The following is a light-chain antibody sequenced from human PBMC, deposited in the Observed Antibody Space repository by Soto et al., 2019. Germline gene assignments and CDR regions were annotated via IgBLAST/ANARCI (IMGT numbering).Light chain of an antibody. Sequence: QSVLTQPPSVSGAPGQRVTISCTGSSSNIGAGYDVYWYQQLPGTAPKLLIYGNSNRPSGVPDRFSGSKSGTSASLAITGLQPEDEADYYCQSYDSSRSGYVFGTGTKLTVL. J-gene: IGLJ1*01. V-gene: IGLV1-40*01. CDR2: GNS. CDR1: SSNIGAGYD. CDR3: QSYDSSRSGYV.